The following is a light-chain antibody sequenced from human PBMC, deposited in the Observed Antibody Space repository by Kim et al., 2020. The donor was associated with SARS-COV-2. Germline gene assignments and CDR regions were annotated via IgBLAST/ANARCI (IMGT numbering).Light chain of an antibody. CDR2: DNN. CDR1: NSNIGNNY. CDR3: GTWDSSLSVVV. J-gene: IGLJ2*01. V-gene: IGLV1-51*01. Sequence: QSVLTQPPSVSAAPWQRVTISCSGSNSNIGNNYISWYQQLPGVAPKLLIYDNNQRPSGIPDRFSGSKSGTSATLGITGLQTGDEADYYCGTWDSSLSVVVFGGGTQLTVL.